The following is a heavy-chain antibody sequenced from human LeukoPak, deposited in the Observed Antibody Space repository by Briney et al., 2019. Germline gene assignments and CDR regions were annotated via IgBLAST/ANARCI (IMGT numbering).Heavy chain of an antibody. CDR3: ARVDYYDSSGSDY. CDR2: INSDGSST. V-gene: IGHV3-74*01. Sequence: GGSLRLSCAASGFTFNDYAIHWVRQAPGKGLEWVSGINSDGSSTSYADSVKGRFTISRDNAKNTLYLQMNSLRAEDTAVYYCARVDYYDSSGSDYWGQGTLVTVSS. D-gene: IGHD3-22*01. CDR1: GFTFNDYA. J-gene: IGHJ4*02.